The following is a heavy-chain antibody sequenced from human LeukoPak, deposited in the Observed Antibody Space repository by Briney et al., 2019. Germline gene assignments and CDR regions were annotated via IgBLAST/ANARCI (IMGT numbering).Heavy chain of an antibody. V-gene: IGHV3-48*03. D-gene: IGHD6-13*01. CDR1: GFTVSSFE. J-gene: IGHJ4*02. CDR2: ISSSGGTM. Sequence: GGSLRLSCEASGFTVSSFEINWVRQAPGKGLEWVSYISSSGGTMDYADSVKGRFTISRDNAKNSLYLQMNSLRAEDTAMYYCARGCPEYSSRWSYYFDYWGQGALVTVSS. CDR3: ARGCPEYSSRWSYYFDY.